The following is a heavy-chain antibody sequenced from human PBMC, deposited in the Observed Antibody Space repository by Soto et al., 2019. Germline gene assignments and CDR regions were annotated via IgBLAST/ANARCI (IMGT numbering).Heavy chain of an antibody. CDR1: GGSISSGGYS. D-gene: IGHD3-22*01. V-gene: IGHV4-30-2*01. CDR2: IYHSGST. CDR3: DREWDDSSGYYYRPDAFDI. J-gene: IGHJ3*02. Sequence: SETLSLTCAVSGGSISSGGYSWSWIRQPPGKGLEWIGYIYHSGSTYYHPSLKSRVTLSVDRSKNQFSLKLSYVPAADTAVYYCDREWDDSSGYYYRPDAFDIWGQGTRVTVSS.